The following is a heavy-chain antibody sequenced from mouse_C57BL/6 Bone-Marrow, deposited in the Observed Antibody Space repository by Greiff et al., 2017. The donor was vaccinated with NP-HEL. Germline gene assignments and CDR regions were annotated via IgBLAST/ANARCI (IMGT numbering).Heavy chain of an antibody. V-gene: IGHV2-6*01. CDR1: GFSLTSYG. CDR2: IWGVGST. J-gene: IGHJ3*01. Sequence: VMLVESGPGLVAPSQSLSISCTVSGFSLTSYGVDWVRQSPGKGLEWLGVIWGVGSTNYNSALKSRLSISKDNSTSQVFIKMNRLQTDDTAMYYCASRSNGAFAYWGQGTLVTVSA. D-gene: IGHD2-5*01. CDR3: ASRSNGAFAY.